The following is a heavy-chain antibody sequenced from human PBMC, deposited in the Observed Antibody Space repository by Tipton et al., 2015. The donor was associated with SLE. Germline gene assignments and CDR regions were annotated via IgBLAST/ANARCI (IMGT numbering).Heavy chain of an antibody. CDR2: INHSGST. J-gene: IGHJ6*03. CDR1: GGSFSGYY. Sequence: TLSLTCAVYGGSFSGYYWSWIRQPPGKGLEWIGEINHSGSTNYNPSLKSRVTISVDTSKNQFSLKLSSVTAADTAVYYCARGYSVYVLNYYMVVWVKGTTVTASS. CDR3: ARGYSVYVLNYYMVV. V-gene: IGHV4-34*01. D-gene: IGHD5/OR15-5a*01.